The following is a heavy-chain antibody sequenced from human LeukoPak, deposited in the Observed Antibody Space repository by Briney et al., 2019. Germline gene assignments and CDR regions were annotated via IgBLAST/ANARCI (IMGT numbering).Heavy chain of an antibody. Sequence: SETLSLTCTVSGGSISSSSYYWGWIRQPPWKGLQWIGSIYYSGSTYYNPSLKSRVTISVDTSKNQFSLKLSSVTAADTAVYYCARQTVWEIYPYYFDYWGQGTLVTVSS. V-gene: IGHV4-39*01. CDR1: GGSISSSSYY. CDR3: ARQTVWEIYPYYFDY. CDR2: IYYSGST. J-gene: IGHJ4*02. D-gene: IGHD3-16*02.